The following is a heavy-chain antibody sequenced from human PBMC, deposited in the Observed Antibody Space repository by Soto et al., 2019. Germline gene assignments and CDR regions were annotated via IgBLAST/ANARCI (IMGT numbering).Heavy chain of an antibody. J-gene: IGHJ6*02. CDR3: AREGPVGYYGMDV. CDR1: GFTFSSYG. CDR2: ISYDGSNK. D-gene: IGHD1-26*01. Sequence: QVQLVESGGGVVQPGRSLRLSCAASGFTFSSYGMHWVRQAPGKGLEWVAVISYDGSNKYYADSVKGRFTISRDNSKNTLYLQMNSLRAEDTAVYYCAREGPVGYYGMDVWGQGTTVTVSS. V-gene: IGHV3-30*03.